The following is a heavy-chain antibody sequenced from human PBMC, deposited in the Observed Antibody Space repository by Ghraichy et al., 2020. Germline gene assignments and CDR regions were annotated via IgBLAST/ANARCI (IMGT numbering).Heavy chain of an antibody. D-gene: IGHD1-26*01. V-gene: IGHV3-72*01. Sequence: GGSLRLSCAASGFTFSDHYMDWVRQAPGKGLEWVGRTRNKANSYTTEYAASVKGRFTISRDDSKNSLYLQMNSLKTEDTAVYYCARGRVELLWYYYYYGMDVWGQGTTVTVSS. J-gene: IGHJ6*02. CDR2: TRNKANSYTT. CDR3: ARGRVELLWYYYYYGMDV. CDR1: GFTFSDHY.